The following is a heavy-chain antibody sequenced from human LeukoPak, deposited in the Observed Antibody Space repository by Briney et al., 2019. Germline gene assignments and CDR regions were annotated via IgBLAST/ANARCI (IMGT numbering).Heavy chain of an antibody. CDR3: ARGTYCGGDCYWPPYNWFDP. J-gene: IGHJ5*02. Sequence: PSETLSLTCTVSGGSISSYYWSWIRQPPGKGLEWIGYIYYTGGTNYNPSLKRRVTISVDTSKNQFSLKLSSVTAADTAVYYCARGTYCGGDCYWPPYNWFDPWGQGTLVTVSS. V-gene: IGHV4-59*01. CDR1: GGSISSYY. D-gene: IGHD2-21*02. CDR2: IYYTGGT.